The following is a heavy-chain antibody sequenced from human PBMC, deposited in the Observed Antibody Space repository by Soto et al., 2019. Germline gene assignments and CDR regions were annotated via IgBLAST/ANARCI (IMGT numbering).Heavy chain of an antibody. CDR1: GFTFSSYS. CDR2: ISSSSSTI. J-gene: IGHJ6*02. V-gene: IGHV3-48*01. CDR3: ARSMDDYYYYGMDV. Sequence: GSLRLSCAASGFTFSSYSMNWVRQAPGKGLEWVSYISSSSSTIYYADSVKGRFTISRDNAKNSLYLQMNSLRAEDTAVYYCARSMDDYYYYGMDVWGQGTTVTVSS. D-gene: IGHD3-10*01.